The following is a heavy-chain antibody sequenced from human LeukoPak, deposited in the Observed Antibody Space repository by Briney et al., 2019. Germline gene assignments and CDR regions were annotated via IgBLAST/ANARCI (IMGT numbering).Heavy chain of an antibody. CDR2: ISSSSSTI. D-gene: IGHD5-24*01. J-gene: IGHJ5*02. CDR1: GFTFSSYS. V-gene: IGHV3-48*04. Sequence: GGSLRLSCAASGFTFSSYSMNWVRQAPGKGLEWVSYISSSSSTIYYADSVEGRFTISRDNAKNSLYLQMNSLRAEDTAVYYCARDRGGYENNWFDPWGQGTLVTVSS. CDR3: ARDRGGYENNWFDP.